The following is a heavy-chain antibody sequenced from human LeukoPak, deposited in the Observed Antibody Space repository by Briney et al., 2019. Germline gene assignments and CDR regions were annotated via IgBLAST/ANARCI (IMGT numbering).Heavy chain of an antibody. CDR3: ARQDGGGMDV. J-gene: IGHJ6*02. CDR1: GYTFTDYF. CDR2: INPNSGGT. V-gene: IGHV1-2*06. D-gene: IGHD5-24*01. Sequence: ASVKVSCKASGYTFTDYFIHWVRQAPGQGLDWMGRINPNSGGTNYAQTFQGRVTMTRDTSISTAYMELSGLGSDDTAVYYCARQDGGGMDVWGQGTTVTVS.